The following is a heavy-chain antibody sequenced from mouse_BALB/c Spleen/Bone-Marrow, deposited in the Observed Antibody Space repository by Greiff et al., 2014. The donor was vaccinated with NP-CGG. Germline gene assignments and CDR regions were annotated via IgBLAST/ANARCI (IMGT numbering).Heavy chain of an antibody. D-gene: IGHD2-1*01. Sequence: QVQLQQSGPELVKPGASVRISCKASGYTFTSYYIHWVKQRPGQGLEWIGWIYPGNVNTKYNEKFKGKATLTADKSSSTAYMQLSSLASEDSAVYFCARQIYYGNYLLAYWGQGTLVTVSA. CDR2: IYPGNVNT. J-gene: IGHJ3*01. V-gene: IGHV1S56*01. CDR3: ARQIYYGNYLLAY. CDR1: GYTFTSYY.